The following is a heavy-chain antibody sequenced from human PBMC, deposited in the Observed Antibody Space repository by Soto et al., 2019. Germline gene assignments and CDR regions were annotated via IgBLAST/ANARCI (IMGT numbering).Heavy chain of an antibody. Sequence: GGSLRLSCAASGFTFSSYAMHWVRQAPGKGLEWVAVISYDGSNKYYADSVKGRFTISRDNSKNTLYLQMNSLRAEDTAVYCCARGRLRYYDGSGRADEWGKGTRVTVAS. CDR2: ISYDGSNK. D-gene: IGHD3-10*01. V-gene: IGHV3-30-3*01. J-gene: IGHJ4*02. CDR1: GFTFSSYA. CDR3: ARGRLRYYDGSGRADE.